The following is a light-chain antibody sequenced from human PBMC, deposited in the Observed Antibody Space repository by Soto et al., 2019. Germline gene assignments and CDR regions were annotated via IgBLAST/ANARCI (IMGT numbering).Light chain of an antibody. Sequence: DIQMTQSPSSLSASVGDRVTITCRASQTISNTLNWYQQRPGKAPNLLIYASSTLQSGVPPRFSGGGSGTEFTLTISSLQPEDCATYYCQQTYSTPITFGQGTRLEIK. J-gene: IGKJ5*01. V-gene: IGKV1-39*01. CDR3: QQTYSTPIT. CDR2: ASS. CDR1: QTISNT.